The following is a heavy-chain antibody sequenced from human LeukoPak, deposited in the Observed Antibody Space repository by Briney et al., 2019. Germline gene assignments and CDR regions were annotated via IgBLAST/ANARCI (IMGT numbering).Heavy chain of an antibody. D-gene: IGHD3-22*01. CDR2: ISYDGSNK. J-gene: IGHJ4*02. Sequence: GGSLRPSCAASGFTFNTFNMNWVRQAPGKGLEWVAVISYDGSNKYYADSVKGRFTISRDNSKNTPCLQMNSLRAEDTAVYYCAKDLSYYDSSGYPYFDYWGQGILVTVSS. CDR1: GFTFNTFN. CDR3: AKDLSYYDSSGYPYFDY. V-gene: IGHV3-30*18.